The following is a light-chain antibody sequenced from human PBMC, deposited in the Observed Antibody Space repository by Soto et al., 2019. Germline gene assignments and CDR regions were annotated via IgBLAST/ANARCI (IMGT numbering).Light chain of an antibody. CDR1: QGISTY. J-gene: IGKJ1*01. V-gene: IGKV1-9*01. CDR2: GAS. CDR3: QQLNSYPRT. Sequence: DIQLTQSPSFLSASVGDRVTITCRASQGISTYLVWYQQKPGKAPKILIYGASTLQSGVPSRFTGSGSGTEFTLTISILQPDDFATYYCQQLNSYPRTFGQGTKVEIK.